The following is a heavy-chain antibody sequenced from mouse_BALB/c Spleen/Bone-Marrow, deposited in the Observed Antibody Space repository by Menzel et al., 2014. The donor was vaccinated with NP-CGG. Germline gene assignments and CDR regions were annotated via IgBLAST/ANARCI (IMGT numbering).Heavy chain of an antibody. V-gene: IGHV1-69*01. CDR2: IDTSDSFT. J-gene: IGHJ4*01. CDR3: ERRERNDAMDY. CDR1: GYTFTDYW. Sequence: QVQLQQSGAELVMPGASVKMSCKASGYTFTDYWMHWVKQRPGQGLEWIGTIDTSDSFTIYNQNFKGKATLTVDESSTTAYMQLSSLTSEDCAVYYCERRERNDAMDYWGQGTSGAVS.